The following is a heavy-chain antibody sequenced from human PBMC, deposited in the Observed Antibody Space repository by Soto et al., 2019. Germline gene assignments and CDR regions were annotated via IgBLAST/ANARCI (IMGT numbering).Heavy chain of an antibody. CDR1: GYSFTSYW. D-gene: IGHD1-26*01. V-gene: IGHV5-51*01. J-gene: IGHJ6*02. CDR2: IYPGASDT. Sequence: PGASLKISCKGSGYSFTSYWIGWVRQMPGKGLEWMGIIYPGASDTRYSPSFQGQVTISADKSISTAYLQWGSLKASDTAMYYCAQTMGGYDYGMDVWGQGTTVTVS. CDR3: AQTMGGYDYGMDV.